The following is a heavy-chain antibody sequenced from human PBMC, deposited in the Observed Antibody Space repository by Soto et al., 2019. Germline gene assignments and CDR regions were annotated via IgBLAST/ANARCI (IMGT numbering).Heavy chain of an antibody. D-gene: IGHD3-10*01. Sequence: PSETLSITCAVYGGSFSGYYWSWIRQPPGKGLEWIGEINHSGSTNYNPSLKSRVTISVDTSKNQFSLKLSSVTAADTAVYYCAKVLLWFGHMDVWGKGTTVTVSS. CDR2: INHSGST. V-gene: IGHV4-34*01. J-gene: IGHJ6*03. CDR1: GGSFSGYY. CDR3: AKVLLWFGHMDV.